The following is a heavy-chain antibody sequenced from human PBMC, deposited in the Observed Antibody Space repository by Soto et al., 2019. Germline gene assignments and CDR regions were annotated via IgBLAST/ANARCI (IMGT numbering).Heavy chain of an antibody. CDR3: ARDLPPVDY. CDR2: ISAYNGNT. Sequence: QIQLVQSGAEVKKPGASVKVSCKASGYTFSSYHITWVRQAPGQGLEWMGWISAYNGNTNYAQNLQGRVTMTTDPATSSAYMELRSLRSDDTAVYYCARDLPPVDYWGQGTLVTVSS. J-gene: IGHJ4*02. V-gene: IGHV1-18*01. CDR1: GYTFSSYH.